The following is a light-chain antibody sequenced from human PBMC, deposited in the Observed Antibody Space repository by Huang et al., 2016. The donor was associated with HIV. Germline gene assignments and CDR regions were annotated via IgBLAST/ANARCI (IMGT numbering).Light chain of an antibody. CDR2: AAS. CDR3: QQYNKWPPEYT. J-gene: IGKJ2*01. CDR1: QSVNTN. Sequence: VMMSQSPATLAASPGERVTLSCGASQSVNTNLAWYQHKPGQPPRLLIYAASTRATGVPARCAGSGSGTEFTLTIDSLQSDDFAVYYCQQYNKWPPEYTFGQGTRLEIK. V-gene: IGKV3-15*01.